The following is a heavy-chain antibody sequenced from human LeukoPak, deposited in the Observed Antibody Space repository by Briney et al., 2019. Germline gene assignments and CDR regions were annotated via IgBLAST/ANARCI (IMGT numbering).Heavy chain of an antibody. J-gene: IGHJ4*02. Sequence: ASVKVSCKASGYTFTSYYMHWVRQATGQGLEWMGWMNPNSGNTGYAQRFQGRVTMTRNTSINTAYMELSSLRSEDTAVYFCARYFDISTGPGGFDYLGQGTLVTVSS. CDR1: GYTFTSYY. D-gene: IGHD3-9*01. CDR2: MNPNSGNT. V-gene: IGHV1-8*02. CDR3: ARYFDISTGPGGFDY.